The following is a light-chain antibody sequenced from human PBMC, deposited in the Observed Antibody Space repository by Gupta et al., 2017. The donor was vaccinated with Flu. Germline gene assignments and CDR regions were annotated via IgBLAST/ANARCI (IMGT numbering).Light chain of an antibody. V-gene: IGKV1-33*01. CDR1: QEIRTY. J-gene: IGKJ4*01. CDR3: QQEGNLPMT. CDR2: DAS. Sequence: PSSLSASVGDRVTMTCQANQEIRTYLSWYQHKPGKAPKLLICDASTLQTGVPPSFSGSGSGTDFTFTISSLQPEDIGTYYCQQEGNLPMTFGGGTKVEIK.